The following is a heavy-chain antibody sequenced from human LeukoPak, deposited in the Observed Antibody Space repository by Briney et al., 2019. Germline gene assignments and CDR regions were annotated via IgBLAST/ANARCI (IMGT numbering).Heavy chain of an antibody. J-gene: IGHJ4*02. CDR1: GFTFRNHG. Sequence: PGGSLRLSCAASGFTFRNHGMHWVRQAPGKGLEWVATIWYDGGNKYYADSVNGRFTISRDNSKNTLFLQMNSLRAEDTAVYYCVRDRGALQYFDYWGQGTLVTVSS. D-gene: IGHD5-24*01. V-gene: IGHV3-33*01. CDR3: VRDRGALQYFDY. CDR2: IWYDGGNK.